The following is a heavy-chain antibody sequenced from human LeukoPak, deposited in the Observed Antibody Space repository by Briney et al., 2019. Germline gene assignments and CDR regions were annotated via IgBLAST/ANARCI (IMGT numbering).Heavy chain of an antibody. V-gene: IGHV1-18*01. Sequence: VASVKVSRKASGYSFTSFGISWVRQVPGQGLEWMGWSSAYNGETNYVQKFQGRVTMTTDAATSTAYMELRSLRSDDTAVYYCTRDLGVDTSMVFFDYWGQGTVVTVSS. CDR3: TRDLGVDTSMVFFDY. J-gene: IGHJ4*02. CDR1: GYSFTSFG. CDR2: SSAYNGET. D-gene: IGHD5-18*01.